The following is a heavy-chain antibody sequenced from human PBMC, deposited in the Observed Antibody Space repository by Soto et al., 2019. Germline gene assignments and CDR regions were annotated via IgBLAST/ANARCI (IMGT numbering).Heavy chain of an antibody. J-gene: IGHJ6*02. CDR1: GFTFSSYW. Sequence: SGGSLRLSCAASGFTFSSYWMTWVRQAPGKGLEWVANIKQDGSEKYYVDSVKGRFTISRDNAKNSLYLQMNSLRAEDTAVYYCARIIRSYSGYDSGTYYYYGMYVWGQGTTVTAP. V-gene: IGHV3-7*01. D-gene: IGHD5-12*01. CDR2: IKQDGSEK. CDR3: ARIIRSYSGYDSGTYYYYGMYV.